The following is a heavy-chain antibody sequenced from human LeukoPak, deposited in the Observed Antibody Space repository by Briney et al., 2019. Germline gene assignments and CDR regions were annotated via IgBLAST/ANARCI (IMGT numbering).Heavy chain of an antibody. Sequence: TLSLTCAVCGGSISSGVYSGSWIRQPPGKGLEWIGYIYHSGSTYYNPSRKSRVTISVDRPKNQFSLKLSAVTAADTAVYYCARGGSGSYLYYFDYWGQGTLVTVSS. D-gene: IGHD3-10*01. V-gene: IGHV4-30-2*01. CDR2: IYHSGST. CDR1: GGSISSGVYS. J-gene: IGHJ4*02. CDR3: ARGGSGSYLYYFDY.